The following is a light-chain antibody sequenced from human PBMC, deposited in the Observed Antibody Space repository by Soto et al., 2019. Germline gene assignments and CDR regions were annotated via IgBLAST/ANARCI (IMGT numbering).Light chain of an antibody. V-gene: IGKV3-20*01. Sequence: EILLTQSPATLSLSPGERATLSCRASQSVSNNYLAWYQQKPGQAPRLLIYGASSRATGIPDRFSGSGSGTDFTLTISRLEPEDFAVNYCQQYGSSPRTFGQGTKVDIK. CDR2: GAS. CDR1: QSVSNNY. CDR3: QQYGSSPRT. J-gene: IGKJ1*01.